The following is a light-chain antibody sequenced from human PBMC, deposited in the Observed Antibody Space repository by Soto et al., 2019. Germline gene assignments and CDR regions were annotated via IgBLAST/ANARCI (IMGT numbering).Light chain of an antibody. V-gene: IGLV2-14*01. CDR1: SSDVGSYDY. CDR2: EVS. Sequence: QSALTQPASVSGSPGQSITISCTGTSSDVGSYDYVSWYQQHPGKVPKLMLYEVSNRPSGVSNRFSGSKSGNTASLTISGLQAEDEADYYCSSYASSSTLVFGTGTQLTVL. J-gene: IGLJ1*01. CDR3: SSYASSSTLV.